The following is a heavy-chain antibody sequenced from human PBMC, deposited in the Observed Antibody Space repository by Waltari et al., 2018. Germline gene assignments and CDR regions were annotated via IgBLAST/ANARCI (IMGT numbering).Heavy chain of an antibody. J-gene: IGHJ6*02. CDR2: INAGNCNT. V-gene: IGHV1-3*01. D-gene: IGHD6-19*01. Sequence: QVQLVQSGAEVKKPGASVKVSCKASGYTFTSYAMHWVRQAPGQRLEWMGWINAGNCNTKYSQKFQGRVTITRDTSASTAYMELSSLRSEDTAVYYCARVAEFGYYYGMDVWGQGTTVTVSS. CDR1: GYTFTSYA. CDR3: ARVAEFGYYYGMDV.